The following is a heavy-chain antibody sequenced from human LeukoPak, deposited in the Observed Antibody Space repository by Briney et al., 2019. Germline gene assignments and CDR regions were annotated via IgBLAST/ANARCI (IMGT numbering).Heavy chain of an antibody. CDR2: IYHSGST. CDR1: GYSISSGYY. J-gene: IGHJ4*02. CDR3: ARRLGYCSSTSCHGLGSDY. V-gene: IGHV4-38-2*01. D-gene: IGHD2-2*01. Sequence: SETLSLTCAVSGYSISSGYYWGWIRQPPGKGLEWIGSIYHSGSTYYNPSLKSRVTISVDTSKNQFSLKLSSVTAADTAVYYCARRLGYCSSTSCHGLGSDYWGQGTLVTVYS.